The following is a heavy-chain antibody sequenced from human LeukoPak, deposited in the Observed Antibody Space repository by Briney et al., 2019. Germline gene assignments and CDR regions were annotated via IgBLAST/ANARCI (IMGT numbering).Heavy chain of an antibody. J-gene: IGHJ4*02. V-gene: IGHV4-59*01. CDR3: ARAGPRRDGNNADY. CDR1: GGSISGYS. D-gene: IGHD5-24*01. Sequence: SSETLSLTCTVSGGSISGYSWSWIRQSPGKGLEWIGYISYSGNTNYSPSLKSRVTISVDTSQNQFSLKLTSVTAADTAVYYCARAGPRRDGNNADYWGQGTLVTVSS. CDR2: ISYSGNT.